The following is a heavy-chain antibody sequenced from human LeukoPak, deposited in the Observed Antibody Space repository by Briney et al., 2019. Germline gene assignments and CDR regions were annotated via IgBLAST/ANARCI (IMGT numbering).Heavy chain of an antibody. Sequence: SETLSLTCTVSGGSISSYYWNWIRQPAGKGLEWIGRINTSGNTNYSPSLKSRVTISVDKSKNQFSLKLSSVTAADTAVYYCAGTDTSGYDRFDYWGQGALVTVSS. CDR2: INTSGNT. V-gene: IGHV4-4*07. J-gene: IGHJ4*02. D-gene: IGHD3-22*01. CDR3: AGTDTSGYDRFDY. CDR1: GGSISSYY.